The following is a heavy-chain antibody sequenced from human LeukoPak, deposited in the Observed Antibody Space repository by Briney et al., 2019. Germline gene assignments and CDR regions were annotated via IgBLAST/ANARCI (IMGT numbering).Heavy chain of an antibody. Sequence: ASVKVSCKASGYTFNRYAITWVRQAPGQGLEWMGWISGNSGNTKYAENFQGRVTMTTDTSTSTAYMELRSLRFDDTAVYYRARGEDGDFDFDYWGQGTLVTVSS. D-gene: IGHD4-17*01. J-gene: IGHJ4*02. CDR2: ISGNSGNT. CDR3: ARGEDGDFDFDY. CDR1: GYTFNRYA. V-gene: IGHV1-18*01.